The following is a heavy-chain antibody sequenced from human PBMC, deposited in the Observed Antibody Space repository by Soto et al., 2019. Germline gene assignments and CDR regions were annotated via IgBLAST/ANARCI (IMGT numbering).Heavy chain of an antibody. CDR3: AKAKNDYNWDNRPPFDY. J-gene: IGHJ4*02. D-gene: IGHD1-20*01. Sequence: GGSLRLSCDASGFTLRNYAMTWIRQAPGKGLEWVSLISANDVGTYYAESVKTRFTISTDQSRNTVYLQMDSLRADDTAIYYCAKAKNDYNWDNRPPFDYWGQGTLVTVPQ. V-gene: IGHV3-23*01. CDR2: ISANDVGT. CDR1: GFTLRNYA.